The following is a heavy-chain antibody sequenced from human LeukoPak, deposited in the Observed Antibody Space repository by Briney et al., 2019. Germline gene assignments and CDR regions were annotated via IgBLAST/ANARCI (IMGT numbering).Heavy chain of an antibody. CDR3: ARAKSRTMIVSAFFDI. J-gene: IGHJ3*02. CDR1: GGSISSSSYY. V-gene: IGHV4-39*01. CDR2: IYYSGST. D-gene: IGHD3-22*01. Sequence: PSETLSLTCTVSGGSISSSSYYWGWIRQPPGKGLEWIGGIYYSGSTYYNPSLKSRVTISVDTSKNQFSLKLSSVTAADTAVYYCARAKSRTMIVSAFFDIWGQGTMVTVSS.